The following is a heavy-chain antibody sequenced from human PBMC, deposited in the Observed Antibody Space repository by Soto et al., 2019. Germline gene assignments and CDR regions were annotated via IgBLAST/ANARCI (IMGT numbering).Heavy chain of an antibody. J-gene: IGHJ6*02. Sequence: QGQLVQSGPEVKKPGASVKVSCKTSGYTFSRYGISWVRQAPGQGLEWMGWISGCNGDTNYAQKVQGRVTMTIDTSTYTAYMELRSLTSDDTAIYYCAKNGQPPYYYYGMDVWGQGTTVTVSS. CDR2: ISGCNGDT. CDR3: AKNGQPPYYYYGMDV. V-gene: IGHV1-18*01. D-gene: IGHD2-8*01. CDR1: GYTFSRYG.